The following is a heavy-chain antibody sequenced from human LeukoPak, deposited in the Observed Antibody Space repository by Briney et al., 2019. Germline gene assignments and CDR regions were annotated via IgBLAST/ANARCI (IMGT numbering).Heavy chain of an antibody. CDR3: AREHYDSSGYYYYFDY. V-gene: IGHV1-69*13. J-gene: IGHJ4*02. Sequence: ASVKVSCKASGGTFSSYAISWVRQAPGQGLKWMGGIIPIFGTANYAQKFQGRVTITADESTSTAYMELSSLRSEDTAVYYCAREHYDSSGYYYYFDYWGQGTLVTVSS. D-gene: IGHD3-22*01. CDR2: IIPIFGTA. CDR1: GGTFSSYA.